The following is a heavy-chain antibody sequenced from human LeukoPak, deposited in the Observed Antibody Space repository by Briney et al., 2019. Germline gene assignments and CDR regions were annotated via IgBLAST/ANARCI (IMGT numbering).Heavy chain of an antibody. D-gene: IGHD3-10*01. CDR2: IYSGGST. Sequence: GGSLRLSCVASGFTVSSNYMSWVRQAPGKGLEGGSVIYSGGSTYYADSVKGRFTISRDNSKNTLYLQMNSLRAEDTAVYYCASGSGSYRTPYYYMDVWGTGTTVTVSS. V-gene: IGHV3-53*01. CDR1: GFTVSSNY. J-gene: IGHJ6*03. CDR3: ASGSGSYRTPYYYMDV.